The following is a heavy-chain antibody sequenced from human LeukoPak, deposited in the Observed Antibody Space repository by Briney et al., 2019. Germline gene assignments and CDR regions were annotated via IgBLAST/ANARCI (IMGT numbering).Heavy chain of an antibody. J-gene: IGHJ3*02. CDR2: IRYDGSNK. D-gene: IGHD3-10*01. CDR3: AKAYYGSGSYTNAFDI. CDR1: GFTYSSYG. V-gene: IGHV3-30*02. Sequence: GGSLRLSSAASGFTYSSYGMHWVRQAPGKGLEWVAFIRYDGSNKYYADSVKGRFTISRDNSKNTLYLQMNSLRAEDTAVYYCAKAYYGSGSYTNAFDIWGQGTMVTVSS.